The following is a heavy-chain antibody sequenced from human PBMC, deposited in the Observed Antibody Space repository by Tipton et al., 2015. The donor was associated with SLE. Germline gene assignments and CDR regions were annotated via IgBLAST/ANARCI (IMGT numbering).Heavy chain of an antibody. Sequence: TLSLTCTVSGGSISSFYWSWVRRPPGKGLEWIGEVYRSGSTNYNPSLKSRVTISVDTSKNQFSLKLSSVTAADTAVYYCARGLNYYDSSGYYPFYYMDVWGKGTTVTVSS. V-gene: IGHV4-34*01. CDR3: ARGLNYYDSSGYYPFYYMDV. J-gene: IGHJ6*03. D-gene: IGHD3-22*01. CDR2: VYRSGST. CDR1: GGSISSFY.